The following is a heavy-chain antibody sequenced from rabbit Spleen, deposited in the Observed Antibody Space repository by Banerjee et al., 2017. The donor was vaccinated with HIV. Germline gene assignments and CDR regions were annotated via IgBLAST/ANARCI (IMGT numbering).Heavy chain of an antibody. V-gene: IGHV1S45*01. J-gene: IGHJ6*01. Sequence: QEQLVESGGGLVQPEGSLTLTCTASGFSFSSNYFMCWVRQAPGKGLEWISCIAGSSSGFTYSATWAKGGFTCSKTSSTTVTLQMTSLTVADTATYFCARDTSSSFSSYGMDLWGQGTLVTVS. CDR2: IAGSSSGFT. D-gene: IGHD1-1*01. CDR3: ARDTSSSFSSYGMDL. CDR1: GFSFSSNYF.